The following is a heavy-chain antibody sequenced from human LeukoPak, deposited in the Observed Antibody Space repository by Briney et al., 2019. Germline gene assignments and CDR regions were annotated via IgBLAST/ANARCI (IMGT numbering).Heavy chain of an antibody. CDR2: ISGSGGST. Sequence: GGSLRLSCAASGFTFSSYAMSWVRQAPGKGLEWVSAISGSGGSTYYADSVKGRFTISRDNSKNTLYLQMNSLRAEDTAVYYCAKGRGYDTLTGYRWYFDYWGQGTLVTVSS. D-gene: IGHD3-9*01. CDR3: AKGRGYDTLTGYRWYFDY. J-gene: IGHJ4*02. V-gene: IGHV3-23*01. CDR1: GFTFSSYA.